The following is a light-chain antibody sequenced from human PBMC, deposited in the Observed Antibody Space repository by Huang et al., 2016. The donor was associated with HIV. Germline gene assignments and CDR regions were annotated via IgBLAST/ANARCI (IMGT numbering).Light chain of an antibody. Sequence: IVMPQSPATLSVSPGERATVSCRACQSINSNLAWYQQKPGQAPRLLIYGASTRATGIPARFRGSGTATEFTLTISSLQSEDFAFYYCQHYNNWPPLVTFGGGTKVEIK. CDR2: GAS. V-gene: IGKV3-15*01. CDR1: QSINSN. CDR3: QHYNNWPPLVT. J-gene: IGKJ4*01.